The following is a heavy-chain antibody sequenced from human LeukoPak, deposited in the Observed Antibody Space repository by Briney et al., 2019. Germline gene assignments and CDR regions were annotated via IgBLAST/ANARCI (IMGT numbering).Heavy chain of an antibody. CDR3: ASNTNEYGFYYYYMDV. D-gene: IGHD4-17*01. Sequence: KPSETLSLTCTVSGGSISSYYWSWIRQPPGKGLEWIGYIYYSGSTNYNPSLKSRVTISVDTSKNQFSLKLSSVTAADTAVYYCASNTNEYGFYYYYMDVWGKGTTVTVSS. CDR1: GGSISSYY. CDR2: IYYSGST. J-gene: IGHJ6*03. V-gene: IGHV4-59*01.